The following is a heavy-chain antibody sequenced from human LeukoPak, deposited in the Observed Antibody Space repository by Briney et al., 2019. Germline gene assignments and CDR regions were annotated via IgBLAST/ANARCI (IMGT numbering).Heavy chain of an antibody. V-gene: IGHV3-21*01. CDR2: ISSSSSYI. CDR1: GFTFSSYS. Sequence: GGSLRLSCAASGFTFSSYSMNWVRQAPGKGLEWVSSISSSSSYIYYADSVKGRFTISRDNAKNSLYLRMNSLRAEDTAVYHCARRADYDFWSGYSDYWGQGTLVTVSS. CDR3: ARRADYDFWSGYSDY. J-gene: IGHJ4*02. D-gene: IGHD3-3*01.